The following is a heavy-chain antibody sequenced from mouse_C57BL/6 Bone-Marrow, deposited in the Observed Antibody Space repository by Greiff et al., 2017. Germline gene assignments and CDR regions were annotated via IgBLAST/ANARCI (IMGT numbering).Heavy chain of an antibody. V-gene: IGHV1-69*01. Sequence: VQLQQPGAELVMPGASVKLSCKASGYTFTSYWMHWVKQRPGQGLEWIGEIDPSDSYTNYNQKFKGKSTLTVDKSSSTAYMQLSSLTSEDSAVYYCARAIYYRFAYWGQGTLVTVSA. CDR2: IDPSDSYT. D-gene: IGHD2-1*01. CDR3: ARAIYYRFAY. J-gene: IGHJ3*01. CDR1: GYTFTSYW.